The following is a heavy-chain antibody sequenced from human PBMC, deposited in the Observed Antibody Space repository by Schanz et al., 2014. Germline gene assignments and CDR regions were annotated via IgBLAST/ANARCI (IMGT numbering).Heavy chain of an antibody. CDR2: VRKKEFSDDTE. V-gene: IGHV3-72*01. J-gene: IGHJ4*02. Sequence: EVQLLESGGGLVQPGGSLRLSCAASGFTFSAYAMTWVRQIPGKGLEWVGRVRKKEFSDDTEEYAASVRGRFTISRDDSKNVVNLQMNGLKTEDTAMYYCVREGSTTPVAGLRSFDWLGRLDSWGQGALVTVSS. CDR1: GFTFSAYA. D-gene: IGHD3-9*01. CDR3: VREGSTTPVAGLRSFDWLGRLDS.